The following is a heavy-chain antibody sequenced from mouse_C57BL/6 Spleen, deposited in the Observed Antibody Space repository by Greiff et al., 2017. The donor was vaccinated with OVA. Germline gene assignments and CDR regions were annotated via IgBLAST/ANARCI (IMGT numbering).Heavy chain of an antibody. CDR3: TPITTVVGYFDY. V-gene: IGHV1-15*01. Sequence: VQLQESGAELVRPGASVTLSCKASGYTFTDYEMHWVKQTPVHGLEWIGAIDPETGGTAYNQKFKGKAILTADKSSSTAYMELRSLTSEDSAVYYCTPITTVVGYFDYWGQGTTLTVSS. CDR2: IDPETGGT. J-gene: IGHJ2*01. D-gene: IGHD1-1*01. CDR1: GYTFTDYE.